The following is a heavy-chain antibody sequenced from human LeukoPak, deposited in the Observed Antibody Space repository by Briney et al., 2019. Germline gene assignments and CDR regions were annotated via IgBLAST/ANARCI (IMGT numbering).Heavy chain of an antibody. CDR2: IDPSDSYT. J-gene: IGHJ6*02. Sequence: GESLKISCKGSGYSFTSYWISWVRQMPGKGLEWMGRIDPSDSYTSYSPSFQGHVTISADKSISTAYLQWSSLKASDTAMYYCASRRPPSSGSYYNSNYYYYGMDVWGQGTTVTVSS. D-gene: IGHD3-10*01. CDR3: ASRRPPSSGSYYNSNYYYYGMDV. V-gene: IGHV5-10-1*01. CDR1: GYSFTSYW.